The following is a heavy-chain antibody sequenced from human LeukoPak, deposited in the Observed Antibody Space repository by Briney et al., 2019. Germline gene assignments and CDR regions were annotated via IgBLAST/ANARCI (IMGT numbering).Heavy chain of an antibody. V-gene: IGHV3-23*01. J-gene: IGHJ4*02. Sequence: GGSLRLSCAAFGYTFNSYAVSWVRQAPGKGLEWVSAISGSGNTYYADSVKGRFTISRDNSKNTGYLHMNSLRAEDTAIYYCVKGGQDCSPTTCYYDWGQGTLVTVSS. CDR1: GYTFNSYA. CDR2: ISGSGNT. D-gene: IGHD2-2*01. CDR3: VKGGQDCSPTTCYYD.